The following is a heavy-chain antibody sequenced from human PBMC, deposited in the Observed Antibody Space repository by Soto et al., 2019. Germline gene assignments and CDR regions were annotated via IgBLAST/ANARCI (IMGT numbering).Heavy chain of an antibody. J-gene: IGHJ6*02. CDR1: GFTFSSYG. D-gene: IGHD3-3*01. CDR2: IWYDGSNK. CDR3: ARGISHYDFWSGQGQPAGMDV. V-gene: IGHV3-33*01. Sequence: PGGSLRLSCAASGFTFSSYGMHWVRQAPGKGLEWVAVIWYDGSNKYYADSVKGRFTISRDNSKNTLYLQMNSLRAEDTAVYYCARGISHYDFWSGQGQPAGMDVWGQGTTVTVSS.